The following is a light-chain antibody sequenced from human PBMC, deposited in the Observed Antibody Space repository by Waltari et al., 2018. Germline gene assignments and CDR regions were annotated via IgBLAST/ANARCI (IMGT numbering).Light chain of an antibody. V-gene: IGLV1-36*01. CDR2: YDD. CDR1: SSNIGDSA. CDR3: AAWDISLNNLL. Sequence: QSALTQPPSVSGAPRQRVTISCSGTSSNIGDSAVNWYQQPPGKPPKLVIYYDDLVPSGVSDLFSGSKSGSSASLAISGLQSEDEAVYFCAAWDISLNNLLFGGGTKLTVL. J-gene: IGLJ2*01.